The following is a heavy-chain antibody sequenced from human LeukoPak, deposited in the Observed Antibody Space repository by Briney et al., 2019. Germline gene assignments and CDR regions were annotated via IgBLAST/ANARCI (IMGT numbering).Heavy chain of an antibody. D-gene: IGHD5-24*01. J-gene: IGHJ4*03. CDR2: IDHRGDT. CDR3: ARGATISETGYFDF. Sequence: SETLSLTCAVYGGSLSRFYWSWIRQSPGKGLEWIAEIDHRGDTNYNPSVKSRVTVSVDTSKNQFSLKVRSLSAADTAVYYCARGATISETGYFDFWGQGTLVTVSS. CDR1: GGSLSRFY. V-gene: IGHV4-34*01.